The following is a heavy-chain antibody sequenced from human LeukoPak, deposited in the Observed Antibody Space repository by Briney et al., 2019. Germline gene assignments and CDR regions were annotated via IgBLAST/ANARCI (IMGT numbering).Heavy chain of an antibody. J-gene: IGHJ3*02. V-gene: IGHV4-59*01. CDR3: ARVEITIFGVVIGAFDI. CDR1: GGSISSYY. Sequence: PSETLSLTCTVSGGSISSYYWSWIRQPPGKGLEWIGYIYYSGSTNYNPSLKSRVTISVDTSKNQFSLKLCSVTAADTAVYYCARVEITIFGVVIGAFDIWGQGTMVTVSS. CDR2: IYYSGST. D-gene: IGHD3-3*01.